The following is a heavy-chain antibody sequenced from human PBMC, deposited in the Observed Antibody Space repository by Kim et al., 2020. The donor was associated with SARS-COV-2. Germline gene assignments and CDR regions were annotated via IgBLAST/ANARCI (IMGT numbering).Heavy chain of an antibody. CDR3: ARVRVISMVRGVIKEAYFDY. J-gene: IGHJ4*02. CDR2: INPSGGST. CDR1: GYTFTSYY. Sequence: ASVKVSCKASGYTFTSYYMHWVRQAPGQGLEWMGIINPSGGSTSYAQKFQGRVTMTRDTSTSTVYMELSSLRSEDTAVYYCARVRVISMVRGVIKEAYFDYWGQGTLVTISS. D-gene: IGHD3-10*01. V-gene: IGHV1-46*01.